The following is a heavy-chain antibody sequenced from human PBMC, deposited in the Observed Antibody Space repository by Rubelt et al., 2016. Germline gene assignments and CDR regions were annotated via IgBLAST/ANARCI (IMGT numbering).Heavy chain of an antibody. V-gene: IGHV4-39*01. J-gene: IGHJ4*02. CDR3: ARLGGIAVAGTMADY. CDR2: IYYSGST. CDR1: GGSISSSSYY. D-gene: IGHD6-19*01. Sequence: QLQLQESGPGLVKPSETLSLTCTVSGGSISSSSYYWGWIRQPPGKGLEWIGSIYYSGSTYYNPSLTGRVTLSVDTSKNRFARKLGSVTAADTAVYYCARLGGIAVAGTMADYWGQGTLVTVSS.